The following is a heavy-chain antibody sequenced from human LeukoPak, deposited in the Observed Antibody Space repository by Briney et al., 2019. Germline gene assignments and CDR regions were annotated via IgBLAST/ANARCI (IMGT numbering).Heavy chain of an antibody. J-gene: IGHJ6*02. CDR1: GLAVSSNY. CDR3: ARTPGFCTGGSCYEPSPHYYYGIDV. Sequence: GGSLRLSCAASGLAVSSNYMSWVRQAPGKGLEWVSFIYSGASTYYTDSVKGRFTISRDNSKNTLYLQMNSLRVEDTAVYYCARTPGFCTGGSCYEPSPHYYYGIDVWGQGTTVTVSS. CDR2: IYSGAST. D-gene: IGHD2-15*01. V-gene: IGHV3-53*01.